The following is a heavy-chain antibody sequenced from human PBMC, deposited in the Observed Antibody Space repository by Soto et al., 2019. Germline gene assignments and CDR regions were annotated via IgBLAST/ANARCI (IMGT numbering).Heavy chain of an antibody. V-gene: IGHV1-46*01. CDR1: GYTFTSYY. J-gene: IGHJ4*02. D-gene: IGHD1-26*01. CDR2: INPSSGGT. CDR3: AREGGSYQGGFDY. Sequence: QVQLVQSGAEVKEPGASVKVSCKASGYTFTSYYMHWVRQAPGQGLEWMGIINPSSGGTSYPQKCQGRVSMTRDTSTSTIYMELSSLRSEDTAVYYCAREGGSYQGGFDYWGQGTLVTVSS.